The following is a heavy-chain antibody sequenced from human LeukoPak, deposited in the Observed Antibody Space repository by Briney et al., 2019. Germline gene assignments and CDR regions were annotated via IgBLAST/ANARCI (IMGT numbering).Heavy chain of an antibody. D-gene: IGHD4-11*01. J-gene: IGHJ4*02. CDR2: TSYDGITK. CDR3: AKEGTTVTSRRIDY. CDR1: GFTFSSYW. V-gene: IGHV3-30*18. Sequence: PGGSLRHSCAASGFTFSSYWVHWVRQAPGKGLEWVAVTSYDGITKFYADSVKGRFTISRDNSKDTLYLQLNSLRPEDTAVYYCAKEGTTVTSRRIDYWGQGTLVTVSS.